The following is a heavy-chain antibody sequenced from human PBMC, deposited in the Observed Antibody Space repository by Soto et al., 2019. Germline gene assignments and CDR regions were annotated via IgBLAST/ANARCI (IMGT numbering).Heavy chain of an antibody. J-gene: IGHJ4*02. Sequence: EVQLVESGGGLVQPGGSLRLSCTASGFTFSSGWMHWVRQAPGKGLVWVSHIKGDGSVTSYADSVKGRFTISRDNAKNTLYLQMNSLRAEDTAVYYCARAAQFNDGGNSGFDYWGQGTLVTVSS. CDR3: ARAAQFNDGGNSGFDY. CDR1: GFTFSSGW. D-gene: IGHD2-21*02. CDR2: IKGDGSVT. V-gene: IGHV3-74*01.